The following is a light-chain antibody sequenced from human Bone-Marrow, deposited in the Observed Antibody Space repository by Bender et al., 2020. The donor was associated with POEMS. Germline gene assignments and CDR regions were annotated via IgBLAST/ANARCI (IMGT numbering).Light chain of an antibody. J-gene: IGLJ2*01. CDR1: SSDIGGYDY. CDR3: SSYTRITFEV. Sequence: QSALTQPASVSGSPGQSITISCTGTSSDIGGYDYVSWYQHHPGKAPKLLIYDVSNRPSGVSNRFSGSKSGNTASLVISGLQAEDEADYYCSSYTRITFEVFGGGTKLTVL. CDR2: DVS. V-gene: IGLV2-14*03.